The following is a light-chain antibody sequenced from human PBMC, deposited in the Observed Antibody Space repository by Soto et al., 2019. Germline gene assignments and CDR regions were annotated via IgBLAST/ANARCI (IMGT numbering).Light chain of an antibody. CDR2: DAS. J-gene: IGKJ2*01. V-gene: IGKV3-11*01. CDR3: QPRSNWPHT. CDR1: QSVSSY. Sequence: EIVLTQSPATLSLSPGERATLSCRASQSVSSYLAWYQQKPGQAPRLLIYDASNRATGIPARFSGSGSGTDFTLTISSLEPEDFAVYYCQPRSNWPHTFGQGTKLEIK.